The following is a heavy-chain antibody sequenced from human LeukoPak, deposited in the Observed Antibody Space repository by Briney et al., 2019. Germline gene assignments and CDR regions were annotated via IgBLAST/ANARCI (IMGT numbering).Heavy chain of an antibody. Sequence: SGPTLVKPSKTLTLTCTFAGFSLTTGGEGVGWIRQPPGKALEWLALIYWDDDKRYSPSLKSRLTITKDTSKNQVVLTMTNMDPVDTATYFCAHRKPGYFYSHGLYGDYFDFWGQGTLVTVSS. CDR2: IYWDDDK. CDR1: GFSLTTGGEG. D-gene: IGHD3-22*01. J-gene: IGHJ4*02. CDR3: AHRKPGYFYSHGLYGDYFDF. V-gene: IGHV2-5*02.